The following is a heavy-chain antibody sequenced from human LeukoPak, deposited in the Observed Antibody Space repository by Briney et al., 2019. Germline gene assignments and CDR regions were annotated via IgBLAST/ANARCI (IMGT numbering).Heavy chain of an antibody. V-gene: IGHV3-15*05. D-gene: IGHD6-19*01. Sequence: AGGSLRLSCAASEFTFTNAWMNWVRQAPGKGLEWVGRIKSKTDGGTTDYAAPVKGRFTISRHDSKNTLYLQMNSLRAEDTAMYYCARVFSGWYFYFDSWGQGTLVTVSS. CDR3: ARVFSGWYFYFDS. J-gene: IGHJ4*02. CDR1: EFTFTNAW. CDR2: IKSKTDGGTT.